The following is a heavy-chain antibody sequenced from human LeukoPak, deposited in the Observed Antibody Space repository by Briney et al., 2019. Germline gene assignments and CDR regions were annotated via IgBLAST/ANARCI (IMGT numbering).Heavy chain of an antibody. Sequence: SETLSLTCTVSGGSISSYYWSWIRQPPGKGLEWIGYIYYSGSTNYNPSLKSRVTISVDTSKNQFSLKLSSVTAADTAVYYCARMITFGGVIVPHFDYWGQGTLVTVSS. CDR1: GGSISSYY. CDR3: ARMITFGGVIVPHFDY. V-gene: IGHV4-59*01. CDR2: IYYSGST. D-gene: IGHD3-16*02. J-gene: IGHJ4*02.